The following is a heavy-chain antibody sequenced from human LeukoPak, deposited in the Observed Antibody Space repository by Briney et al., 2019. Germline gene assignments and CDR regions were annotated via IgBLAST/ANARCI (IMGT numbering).Heavy chain of an antibody. D-gene: IGHD3-9*01. CDR1: GGSISSSNW. CDR2: IYHSGST. Sequence: SETLSLTCAVSGGSISSSNWWSWVRQPPGKGLQRLGEIYHSGSTNYNPSLKSRVTISVDKSKNQFSLKLSSVTAADTAVYYCARGGYFDSISPSYGMDVWGQGTTVTVSS. J-gene: IGHJ6*02. V-gene: IGHV4-4*02. CDR3: ARGGYFDSISPSYGMDV.